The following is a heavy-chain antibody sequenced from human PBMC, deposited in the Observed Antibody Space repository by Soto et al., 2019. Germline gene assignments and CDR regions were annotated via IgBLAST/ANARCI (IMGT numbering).Heavy chain of an antibody. CDR2: VYYSGTT. V-gene: IGHV4-61*01. CDR1: GGSVSNKTYY. CDR3: ARTFCSTTSCQAHDMDV. J-gene: IGHJ6*02. Sequence: PSETLSLTCSVSGGSVSNKTYYWSWIRQPPGKRLEWIGYVYYSGTTNYNPSLKSRVTISVDLSKNQFSLRLSSVTAADTAVYYCARTFCSTTSCQAHDMDVWGQGTTVTVSS. D-gene: IGHD2-2*01.